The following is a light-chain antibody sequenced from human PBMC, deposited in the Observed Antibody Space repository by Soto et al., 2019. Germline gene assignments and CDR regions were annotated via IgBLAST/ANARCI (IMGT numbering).Light chain of an antibody. V-gene: IGKV1-5*01. J-gene: IGKJ1*01. Sequence: DIQLTQSPSFLSASVGDRVTITCRASQSISSWLAWYQQKPGEAPKLLIYDASALPRGVPARFSGSGSATKFTLTIASLQPDDFATYYCQQYETFSGTFGPATKVDI. CDR3: QQYETFSGT. CDR2: DAS. CDR1: QSISSW.